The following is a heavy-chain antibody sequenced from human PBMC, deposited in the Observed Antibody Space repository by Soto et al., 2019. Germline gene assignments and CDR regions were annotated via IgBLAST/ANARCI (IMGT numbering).Heavy chain of an antibody. CDR2: ISSSSSYI. J-gene: IGHJ4*02. D-gene: IGHD3-10*01. Sequence: ESGGGLVKPGGSLRLSCAASGFTFSSYSMNWVRQAPGKGLEWVSSISSSSSYIYYADSVKGRFTISRDNAKNSLYLQMNSLRAEDTAVYYCASAVLLWFGESTDFDYWGQGTLVTVSS. CDR1: GFTFSSYS. CDR3: ASAVLLWFGESTDFDY. V-gene: IGHV3-21*01.